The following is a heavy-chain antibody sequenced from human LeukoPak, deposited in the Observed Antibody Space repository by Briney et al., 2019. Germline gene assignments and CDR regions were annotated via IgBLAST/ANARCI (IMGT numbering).Heavy chain of an antibody. J-gene: IGHJ4*02. CDR2: ISGSSTST. D-gene: IGHD2/OR15-2a*01. CDR1: GFTFSSFA. Sequence: GGSLRLSCAASGFTFSSFAMSWVRQAPGKGLEWVSGISGSSTSTYDVDSAKGQFTITRDNSRNTLYLQISSLRADDTAVYYCAKETTYNIFSPFDYWGQGTLVTVSS. CDR3: AKETTYNIFSPFDY. V-gene: IGHV3-23*01.